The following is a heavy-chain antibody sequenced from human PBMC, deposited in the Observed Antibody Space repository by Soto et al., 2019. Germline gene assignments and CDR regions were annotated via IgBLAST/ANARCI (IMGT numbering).Heavy chain of an antibody. J-gene: IGHJ4*02. V-gene: IGHV1-18*01. D-gene: IGHD1-26*01. CDR1: GYTFTNFG. Sequence: QVQLVQSGAEVKKPGASVKVSCKTSGYTFTNFGLSWVRQAPGQGLDRMGWISAYNGNTNYAQNFQGRVTMTTDTSTSTAYMRLRSLTSDDTAVDYCSRGGAPIDYWSQGTLVTVSS. CDR2: ISAYNGNT. CDR3: SRGGAPIDY.